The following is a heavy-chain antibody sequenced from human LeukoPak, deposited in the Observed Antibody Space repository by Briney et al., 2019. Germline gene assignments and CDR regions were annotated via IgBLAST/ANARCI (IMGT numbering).Heavy chain of an antibody. Sequence: GGSLRLSCAASGFTLSSYEMNWVRQAPGKGLEWVSYISSSGSDINSADSVKGRFTISRDNSKNTLYLQMNSLRAEDTAVYYCARAYGGYYFDYWGQGTLVTVSS. J-gene: IGHJ4*02. CDR2: ISSSGSDI. CDR1: GFTLSSYE. V-gene: IGHV3-48*03. D-gene: IGHD4/OR15-4a*01. CDR3: ARAYGGYYFDY.